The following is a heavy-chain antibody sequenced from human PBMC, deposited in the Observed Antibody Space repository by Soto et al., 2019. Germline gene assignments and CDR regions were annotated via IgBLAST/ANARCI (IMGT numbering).Heavy chain of an antibody. CDR2: ISWNSGSI. CDR1: GFTFDDYA. D-gene: IGHD2-21*02. J-gene: IGHJ6*02. CDR3: AKVGDSRYYYYGMDV. V-gene: IGHV3-9*01. Sequence: SLRLSCAASGFTFDDYAMHWVRQAPGKGLEWVSGISWNSGSIGYADSVKGRFTISRDNAKNSLYLQMNSPRAEDTALYYCAKVGDSRYYYYGMDVWGQGTTVTVSS.